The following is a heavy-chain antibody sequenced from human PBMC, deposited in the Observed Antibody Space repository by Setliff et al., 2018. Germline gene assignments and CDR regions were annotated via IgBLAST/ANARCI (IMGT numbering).Heavy chain of an antibody. CDR1: GYTFTLYY. CDR3: ARSTSWFSTNY. D-gene: IGHD2-2*01. J-gene: IGHJ4*02. V-gene: IGHV1-2*06. CDR2: INANSGGT. Sequence: ASVKVSCKASGYTFTLYYLHWVRQAPGQGLEWMGRINANSGGTNYAQKFQGRVTMTRDTSTSTVYMELSSLRSEDTAVYYCARSTSWFSTNYWGQGTPVTVSS.